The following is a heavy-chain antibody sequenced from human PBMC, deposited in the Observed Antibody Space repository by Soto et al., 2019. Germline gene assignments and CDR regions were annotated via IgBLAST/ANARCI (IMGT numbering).Heavy chain of an antibody. CDR2: IYYSGST. V-gene: IGHV4-31*03. J-gene: IGHJ4*02. CDR3: ASNFGRAPVDTATIFTG. D-gene: IGHD5-18*01. Sequence: QVQLQESGPGLVKPSQTLSLTCTVSGGSISSGGYYWGWIRQHPGKGLEWIGYIYYSGSTYYNPSLKSRVTISVDTSKNQFSLKLSSVTAADTAVYYCASNFGRAPVDTATIFTGWGQGTLVTVSS. CDR1: GGSISSGGYY.